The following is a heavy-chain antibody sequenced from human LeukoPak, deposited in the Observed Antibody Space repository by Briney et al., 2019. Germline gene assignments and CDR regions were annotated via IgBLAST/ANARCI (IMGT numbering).Heavy chain of an antibody. J-gene: IGHJ4*02. V-gene: IGHV3-21*01. CDR1: GFTFRVYS. CDR3: ARGGTGGYGGNEGLDY. D-gene: IGHD4-23*01. CDR2: ISSASSYM. Sequence: GGSLRLSCAASGFTFRVYSMNWVRQAPGKGLEWVSSISSASSYMYYADSVKGRFTISRDNARNSLYLQMDSLRAEDTAVYYCARGGTGGYGGNEGLDYWGQGTLVTVSS.